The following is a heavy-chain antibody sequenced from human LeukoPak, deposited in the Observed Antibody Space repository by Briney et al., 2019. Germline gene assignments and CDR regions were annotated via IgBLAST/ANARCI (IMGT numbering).Heavy chain of an antibody. V-gene: IGHV1-18*01. D-gene: IGHD6-13*01. CDR3: ARDQMNIAAAGAYFDY. CDR1: GYTFTSFG. J-gene: IGHJ4*02. Sequence: ASVKVSCKASGYTFTSFGISWVRQAPGQGLEWMGWIGAYNGNAKYGQKLQGRVTMTTDTSTSTAYMELRSLRSDDAAVYYCARDQMNIAAAGAYFDYWGQGTLVTVSS. CDR2: IGAYNGNA.